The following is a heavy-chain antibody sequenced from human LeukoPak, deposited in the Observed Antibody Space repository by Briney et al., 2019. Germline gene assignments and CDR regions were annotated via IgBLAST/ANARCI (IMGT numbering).Heavy chain of an antibody. Sequence: PGGSLRPSCAASGFTFSTYSMSWVRQAPGKGLEWVSGISGSGGSTYYADSVKGRFTISRDNSKNTLYLQMNSLRAEDTAVYYCAKSGGSAFWDDRGDYWGQGTLVTVSS. V-gene: IGHV3-23*01. CDR1: GFTFSTYS. D-gene: IGHD3-16*01. CDR3: AKSGGSAFWDDRGDY. CDR2: ISGSGGST. J-gene: IGHJ4*02.